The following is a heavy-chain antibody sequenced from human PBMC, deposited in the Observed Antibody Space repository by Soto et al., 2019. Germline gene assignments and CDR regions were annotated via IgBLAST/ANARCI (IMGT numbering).Heavy chain of an antibody. CDR2: ISSSSSTI. D-gene: IGHD1-26*01. CDR1: GFTFSSYS. V-gene: IGHV3-48*02. Sequence: EVQLVESGGGLVQPGGSLRLSCAASGFTFSSYSMNWVRQAPGKGLEWVSYISSSSSTIYYADSVKGRFTISRDNAKNSLYLQMISLRDEDTAVYYCASGKDSAEGGYWGQGTLVTVSS. CDR3: ASGKDSAEGGY. J-gene: IGHJ4*02.